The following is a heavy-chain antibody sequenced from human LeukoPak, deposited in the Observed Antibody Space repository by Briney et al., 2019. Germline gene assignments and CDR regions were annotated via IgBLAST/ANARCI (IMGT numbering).Heavy chain of an antibody. CDR1: GFTFSSYA. Sequence: PGRSLRLSCAASGFTFSSYAMHWVRQAPGKGLEWVALIWYDGTNKYYADSVKGRFTISRDNSKNTLYLQMSSLRGEDTAVYYCARDLSLGYSYGYIEYWGQGTLVTVSS. V-gene: IGHV3-33*08. CDR3: ARDLSLGYSYGYIEY. J-gene: IGHJ4*02. CDR2: IWYDGTNK. D-gene: IGHD5-18*01.